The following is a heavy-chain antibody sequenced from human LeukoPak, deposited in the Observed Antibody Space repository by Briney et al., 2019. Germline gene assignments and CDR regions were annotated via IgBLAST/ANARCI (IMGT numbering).Heavy chain of an antibody. V-gene: IGHV3-9*01. Sequence: GRSLRLSCAASGFTFDDYAMRWVRQAPGKGLEWVSGISWNSGSIGYADSVKGRFTISRDNAKNSLYLQMNSLRAEDTVLYYCAKDRDYSKGGGYFDYWGQGTLVTVSS. CDR2: ISWNSGSI. J-gene: IGHJ4*02. CDR3: AKDRDYSKGGGYFDY. CDR1: GFTFDDYA. D-gene: IGHD4-11*01.